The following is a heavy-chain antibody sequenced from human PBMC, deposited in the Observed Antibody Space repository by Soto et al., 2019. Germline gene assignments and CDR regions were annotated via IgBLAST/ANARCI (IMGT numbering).Heavy chain of an antibody. CDR2: ISAYNGNT. CDR3: ARVVNYYGSGRHFDY. J-gene: IGHJ4*02. Sequence: QVQLVQSGAEVKKPGASVKVSCKASGYTFTSYGISWVRQAPGQGLEWMGWISAYNGNTNYAQKFQGRVTITADKSTSTAYMELSSLRSEDTAVYYCARVVNYYGSGRHFDYWGQETLVTVSS. CDR1: GYTFTSYG. D-gene: IGHD3-10*01. V-gene: IGHV1-18*01.